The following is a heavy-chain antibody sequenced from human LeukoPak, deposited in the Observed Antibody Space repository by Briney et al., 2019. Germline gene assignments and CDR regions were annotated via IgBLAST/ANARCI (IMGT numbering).Heavy chain of an antibody. CDR1: GYSISSGYY. J-gene: IGHJ6*03. V-gene: IGHV4-38-2*02. CDR2: IYHSGST. Sequence: SETLSLTCTVSGYSISSGYYWGWIRQPPGKGLEWIGSIYHSGSTYYNPSLKSRVTISVDTSKNQFSLKLTSVTAADTAVYYCARGHLPTYYYYMDVWGKGTRSPSP. CDR3: ARGHLPTYYYYMDV.